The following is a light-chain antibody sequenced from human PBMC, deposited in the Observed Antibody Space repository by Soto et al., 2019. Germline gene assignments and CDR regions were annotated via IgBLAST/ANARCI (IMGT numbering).Light chain of an antibody. CDR3: STYTYSSTLYV. CDR2: DVN. J-gene: IGLJ1*01. Sequence: QSALTQPASVSGSPGQSITISCTGTSSDVGGYSYVSWYQQHPGKAPKLMIYDVNNRPSGVSNRFSGSKSANTASLTISGVQDEDEADYYCSTYTYSSTLYVFGAGTKVTVL. V-gene: IGLV2-14*01. CDR1: SSDVGGYSY.